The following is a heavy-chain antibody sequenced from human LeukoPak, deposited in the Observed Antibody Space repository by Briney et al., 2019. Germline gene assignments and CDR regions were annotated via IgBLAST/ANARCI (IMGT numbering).Heavy chain of an antibody. CDR3: ARDRYYDILTENYFDY. J-gene: IGHJ4*02. CDR2: IWYDGSNK. V-gene: IGHV3-33*01. Sequence: GGSLRRSCAASGFTFSSYGMHWVRQAPGKGLEWVAVIWYDGSNKYYADSVKGRFTISRDNSKNTLYLQMNSLRAEDTAVYYCARDRYYDILTENYFDYWGQGTLVTVSS. CDR1: GFTFSSYG. D-gene: IGHD3-9*01.